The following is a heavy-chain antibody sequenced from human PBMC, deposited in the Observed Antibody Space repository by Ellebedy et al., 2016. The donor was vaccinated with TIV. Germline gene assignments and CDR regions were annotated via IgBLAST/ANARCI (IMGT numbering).Heavy chain of an antibody. D-gene: IGHD1-1*01. CDR2: IVGSGGSR. Sequence: GESLKISCAASGFSFSSYAMSWVRQAPGKGLEWVSGIVGSGGSRYADSVKGRFTISRDNSKSTLDLQMNSLRAEDTAVYYCARKPMNPTDLYGNFDHWGQGTLVTVSS. V-gene: IGHV3-23*01. CDR3: ARKPMNPTDLYGNFDH. J-gene: IGHJ4*02. CDR1: GFSFSSYA.